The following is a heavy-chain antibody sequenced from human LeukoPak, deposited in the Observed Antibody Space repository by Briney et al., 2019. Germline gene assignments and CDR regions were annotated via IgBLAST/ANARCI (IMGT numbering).Heavy chain of an antibody. V-gene: IGHV4-34*01. CDR1: GGSFSGYY. CDR2: INHSGST. Sequence: ASETLSLTCAVYGGSFSGYYWSWIRQPPGKGLEWIGEINHSGSTNYNPSLKSRVTISVDTSKNQFSLKLSSVTAADTAVYYCARHSYYYDSSSAFDIWGQGTMVTVSS. D-gene: IGHD3-22*01. CDR3: ARHSYYYDSSSAFDI. J-gene: IGHJ3*02.